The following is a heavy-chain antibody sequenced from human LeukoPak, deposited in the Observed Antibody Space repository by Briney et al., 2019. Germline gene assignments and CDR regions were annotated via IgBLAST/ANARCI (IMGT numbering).Heavy chain of an antibody. CDR3: ASLVNIAAAGDDAFDI. V-gene: IGHV1-2*02. Sequence: GSSVKLSCKAAGYTFTGYYMHSVRQAPGQGLEWMGWINPDSGGTNYAQKFQGRVTMNREPSISTAYMELSRLRSGDTAVYYCASLVNIAAAGDDAFDIWGQGKMVTVSS. J-gene: IGHJ3*02. D-gene: IGHD6-13*01. CDR2: INPDSGGT. CDR1: GYTFTGYY.